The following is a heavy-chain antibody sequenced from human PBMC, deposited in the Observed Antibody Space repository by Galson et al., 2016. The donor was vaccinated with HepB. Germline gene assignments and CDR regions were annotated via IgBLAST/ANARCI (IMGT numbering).Heavy chain of an antibody. J-gene: IGHJ1*01. CDR3: APRRLLSPGPGVFLWEH. CDR2: IYWDDDK. Sequence: PALVKPTQTLTLTCTFSGFSLSTSTMSVGWIRQPPGKALEWLGIIYWDDDKRYSPSLKSRLTITKDTSKNQVVLRMTNMDPADTATYFCAPRRLLSPGPGVFLWEHWGQGTPVAVSS. D-gene: IGHD1-26*01. V-gene: IGHV2-5*02. CDR1: GFSLSTSTMS.